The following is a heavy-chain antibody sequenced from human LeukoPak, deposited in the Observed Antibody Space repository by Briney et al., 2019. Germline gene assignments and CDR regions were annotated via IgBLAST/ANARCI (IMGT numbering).Heavy chain of an antibody. D-gene: IGHD3-9*01. CDR3: ARVLDFDWLDAY. J-gene: IGHJ4*02. Sequence: GSVKGRFTISRDDAKSSLFLQMNSLRAEDTAVYYCARVLDFDWLDAYWGQGTLVTVSS. V-gene: IGHV3-7*01.